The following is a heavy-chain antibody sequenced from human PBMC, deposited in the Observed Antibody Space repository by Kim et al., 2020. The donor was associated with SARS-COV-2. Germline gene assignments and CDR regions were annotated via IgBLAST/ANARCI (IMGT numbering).Heavy chain of an antibody. CDR1: GFTFSSYS. D-gene: IGHD6-13*01. CDR2: ISSSSSTI. Sequence: GGSLRLSCAASGFTFSSYSMNWVRQAPGKGLEWVSYISSSSSTIYYADSVKGRFTISRDNAKNSLYLQMNSLRDEDTAVYYCAREGAAGPFYYYYGMDVWGQGTTVTVSS. V-gene: IGHV3-48*02. CDR3: AREGAAGPFYYYYGMDV. J-gene: IGHJ6*02.